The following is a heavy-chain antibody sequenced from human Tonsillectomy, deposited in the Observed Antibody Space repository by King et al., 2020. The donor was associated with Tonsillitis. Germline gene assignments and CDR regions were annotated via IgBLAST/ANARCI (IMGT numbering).Heavy chain of an antibody. J-gene: IGHJ6*03. CDR2: IYQIGTT. CDR3: SKRPAAVSQYYHMDV. Sequence: VQLQESGPGLLKPSGTLSLTCAVSGGSISSRNWWGWVRQPPGKGLEWIGEIYQIGTTHNNPSLKSRVTISVDKSKNQFTLNLTSVTAADTAVYYCSKRPAAVSQYYHMDVWGKGTTVTVSS. V-gene: IGHV4-4*02. CDR1: GGSISSRNW. D-gene: IGHD2-2*01.